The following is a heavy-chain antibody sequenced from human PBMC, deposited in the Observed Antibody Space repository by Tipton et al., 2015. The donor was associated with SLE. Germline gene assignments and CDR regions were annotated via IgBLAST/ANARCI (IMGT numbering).Heavy chain of an antibody. Sequence: QLVQSGAEVKKPGASVKVSCKASGYTFTSYGISWVRQAPGQGLEWMGWISAYNGNTNYAQKLQGRVTMTTDTSTSTAYMELRSLRSYDTAVYYCARDHPYYYDSSGYLGLGYWGQGTLVTASS. D-gene: IGHD3-22*01. CDR1: GYTFTSYG. V-gene: IGHV1-18*01. CDR3: ARDHPYYYDSSGYLGLGY. J-gene: IGHJ4*02. CDR2: ISAYNGNT.